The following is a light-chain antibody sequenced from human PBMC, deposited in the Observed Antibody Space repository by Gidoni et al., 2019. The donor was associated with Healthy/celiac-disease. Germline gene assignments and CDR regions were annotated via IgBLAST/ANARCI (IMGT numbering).Light chain of an antibody. CDR3: MQALQTPRT. CDR1: QSLLHSNGYNS. V-gene: IGKV2-28*01. Sequence: DIVMTQFPLSLPVTPGEPASISCRSSQSLLHSNGYNSLDWYLQKPGQSPPLLIYLGSNRASGVPDMFSGSGSGTDFPLKISQVEAEDVGVYYCMQALQTPRTFGPGTQVDIK. J-gene: IGKJ3*01. CDR2: LGS.